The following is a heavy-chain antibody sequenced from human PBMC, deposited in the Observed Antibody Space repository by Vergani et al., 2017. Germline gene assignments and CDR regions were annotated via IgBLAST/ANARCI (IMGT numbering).Heavy chain of an antibody. V-gene: IGHV3-23*01. CDR1: GFTFSTYA. J-gene: IGHJ4*02. D-gene: IGHD4/OR15-4a*01. CDR2: LTGGCGST. Sequence: EVQLLESGGSLKQPGGSVRLSCAASGFTFSTYAMHWVRQAPGKGLEWVSALTGGCGSTYYADSFKGRFIITRNNYRDTLYLKMNSLRPEDTATYYCVKDDWCYESFFDSWGQGTLVTVSS. CDR3: VKDDWCYESFFDS.